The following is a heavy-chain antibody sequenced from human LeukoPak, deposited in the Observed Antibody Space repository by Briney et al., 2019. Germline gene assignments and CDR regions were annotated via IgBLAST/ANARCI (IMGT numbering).Heavy chain of an antibody. V-gene: IGHV1-18*01. CDR1: GYTFTSYG. D-gene: IGHD2-2*01. Sequence: ASVKVSCKASGYTFTSYGISWVRQAPGQGLEWMGWISAYNGNTNYAQKLQGRVTMTTDTSTSTAYMELRSLRSDDTAVYYCARVGVVPAARYYYGMDVWGQGTTVTVSS. CDR2: ISAYNGNT. CDR3: ARVGVVPAARYYYGMDV. J-gene: IGHJ6*02.